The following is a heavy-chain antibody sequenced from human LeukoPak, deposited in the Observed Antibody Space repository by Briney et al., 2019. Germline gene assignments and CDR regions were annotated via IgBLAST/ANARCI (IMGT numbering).Heavy chain of an antibody. J-gene: IGHJ6*03. CDR3: ARDYTPNPKRDDNYYYMDV. Sequence: GGSLRLSCAASGFTFSSYSMNWVRQAPGKGLEWVSSISSSSSYIYYADSVKGRFTISRDNAKNSLYLQMNSLRAEDTAVYYCARDYTPNPKRDDNYYYMDVWGKGTTVTVSS. V-gene: IGHV3-21*01. CDR1: GFTFSSYS. CDR2: ISSSSSYI. D-gene: IGHD3-16*01.